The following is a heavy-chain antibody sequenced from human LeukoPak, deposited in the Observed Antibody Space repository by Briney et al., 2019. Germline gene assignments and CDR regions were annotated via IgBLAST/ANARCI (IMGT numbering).Heavy chain of an antibody. CDR2: VNPNDGGT. Sequence: GASVKVSCKASGYIFTDFFLHWVRQAPGQGLEWMGLVNPNDGGTIYAQNSQGRVTLTRDTSISTAYMELSRLRSDDTAVYYCARDDYGDLQYFEDWGQGTLVTVSS. CDR3: ARDDYGDLQYFED. D-gene: IGHD4-17*01. J-gene: IGHJ4*02. V-gene: IGHV1-2*02. CDR1: GYIFTDFF.